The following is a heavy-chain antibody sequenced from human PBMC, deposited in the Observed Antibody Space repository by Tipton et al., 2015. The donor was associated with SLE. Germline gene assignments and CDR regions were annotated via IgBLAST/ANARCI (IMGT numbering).Heavy chain of an antibody. J-gene: IGHJ4*02. D-gene: IGHD3-3*01. CDR2: IYYTGNT. Sequence: TLSLTCSVSGGSIRTYYWSWIRQTPGKGLEWIGNIYYTGNTFYSPSLKSRVTISVDTSKNQFSLNLSSVTAADTAVYYCARGGYDFWSGPGNYWGQGTLVTVSS. V-gene: IGHV4-59*12. CDR3: ARGGYDFWSGPGNY. CDR1: GGSIRTYY.